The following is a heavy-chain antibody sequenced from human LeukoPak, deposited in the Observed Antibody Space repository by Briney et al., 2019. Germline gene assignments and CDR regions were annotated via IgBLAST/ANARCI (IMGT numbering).Heavy chain of an antibody. V-gene: IGHV3-23*01. CDR1: GFTFSSNA. J-gene: IGHJ4*02. D-gene: IGHD6-13*01. Sequence: GGSLRLSCAASGFTFSSNAMSWVRQAPGKGLEWVSAISGSGVTTYYANSVKDRFTISRDNAKNSLYLQMNSLRAEDTAVYYCAREGYSSSWYYFDYWGQGTLDTVSS. CDR2: ISGSGVTT. CDR3: AREGYSSSWYYFDY.